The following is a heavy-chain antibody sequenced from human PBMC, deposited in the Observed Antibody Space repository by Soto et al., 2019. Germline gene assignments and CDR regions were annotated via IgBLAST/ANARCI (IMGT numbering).Heavy chain of an antibody. V-gene: IGHV4-34*11. J-gene: IGHJ4*02. D-gene: IGHD5-18*01. CDR1: GGSCRGYY. CDR2: IYYSGST. Sequence: PSETLSLTCAVYGGSCRGYYWGWIRQPPGKGLEWIGSIYYSGSTYYNPSLKSRVTISVDTSKNQVSLKVNSVTAADTAVYYCARDHPHSYGVYYFDYWGQGTPVTVSS. CDR3: ARDHPHSYGVYYFDY.